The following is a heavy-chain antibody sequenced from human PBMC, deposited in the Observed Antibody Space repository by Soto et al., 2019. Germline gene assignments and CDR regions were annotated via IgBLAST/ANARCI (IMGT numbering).Heavy chain of an antibody. V-gene: IGHV4-39*01. CDR1: GGSISSSSYY. Sequence: QLQLQESGPGLVKPSETLSLTCTVSGGSISSSSYYWGWIRQPPGKGLEWIGSIYYSGSTYYNPSLKSRVTISVDTSKNQFSLKLSSVTAAYTAAYYRARVDYYDSSGHITQAFDIWGQGTMVTVSS. CDR3: ARVDYYDSSGHITQAFDI. CDR2: IYYSGST. J-gene: IGHJ3*02. D-gene: IGHD3-22*01.